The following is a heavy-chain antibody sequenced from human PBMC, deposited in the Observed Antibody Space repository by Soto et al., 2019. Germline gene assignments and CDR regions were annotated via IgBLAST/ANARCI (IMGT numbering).Heavy chain of an antibody. CDR3: SKGHHLSLEYGSPEGWCFDY. Sequence: QVQLVESGGGVVQPGRSLRLSCAASGFTFSSYGMHWVRQAPGKGLEWVAVISYDGSNKYYADSVKGRFTISRDNSNNPLYLQMNGVRAEDTAVYYGSKGHHLSLEYGSPEGWCFDYWGQGTLVTVSS. CDR2: ISYDGSNK. J-gene: IGHJ4*02. CDR1: GFTFSSYG. V-gene: IGHV3-30*18. D-gene: IGHD6-6*01.